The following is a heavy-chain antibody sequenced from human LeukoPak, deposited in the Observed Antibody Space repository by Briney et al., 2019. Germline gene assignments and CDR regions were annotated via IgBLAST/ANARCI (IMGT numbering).Heavy chain of an antibody. V-gene: IGHV3-23*01. Sequence: GGSLRLSYAASGFTFSSYGMSWVRQAPGKGLEWVSAISGSGGSTYYADSVKGRFTISRDNSKNTVYLQMNSLRAEDTAVYYCAKGNFMIWDYWGQGTLVTVSS. D-gene: IGHD3-16*01. CDR1: GFTFSSYG. J-gene: IGHJ4*02. CDR3: AKGNFMIWDY. CDR2: ISGSGGST.